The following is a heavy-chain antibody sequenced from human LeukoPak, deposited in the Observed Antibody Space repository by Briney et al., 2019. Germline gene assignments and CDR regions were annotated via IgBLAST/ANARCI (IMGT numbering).Heavy chain of an antibody. J-gene: IGHJ4*02. CDR2: ISSSSTYI. CDR1: GFTFSTYT. V-gene: IGHV3-21*01. D-gene: IGHD4/OR15-4a*01. Sequence: KPGGSLRLSCAASGFTFSTYTMNGVRQAPGKGLEWVSSISSSSTYIYYADSVKGRFTISRGNAKNSLYLQMNSLRAEDTAVYYCARDEVYGEQYYFDYWGQGTLVTVSS. CDR3: ARDEVYGEQYYFDY.